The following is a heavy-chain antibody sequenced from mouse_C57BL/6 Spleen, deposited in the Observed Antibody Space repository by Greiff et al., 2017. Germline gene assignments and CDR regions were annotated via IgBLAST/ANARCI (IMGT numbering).Heavy chain of an antibody. CDR1: GYTFTSYW. Sequence: VQLQQSGAELVKPGASVKMSCKASGYTFTSYWITWVKQRPGQGLEWIGDIYPGSGSTNYNEKFKSKATLTVDTSSSTAYMQLSSLTSEDSAVYYCALYDYDRFDYAMDHWGQGTSATVSS. CDR3: ALYDYDRFDYAMDH. V-gene: IGHV1-55*01. CDR2: IYPGSGST. D-gene: IGHD2-4*01. J-gene: IGHJ4*01.